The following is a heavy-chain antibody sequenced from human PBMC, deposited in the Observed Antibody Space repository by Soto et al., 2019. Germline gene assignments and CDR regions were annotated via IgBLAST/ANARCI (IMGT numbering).Heavy chain of an antibody. CDR1: GFTFSSYA. CDR2: ISGSGGST. J-gene: IGHJ4*02. V-gene: IGHV3-23*01. CDR3: AKGIQRGEAATLSTPFDF. D-gene: IGHD2-15*01. Sequence: PGGSLRLSCAASGFTFSSYAMSWVRQAPGKGLEWVSGISGSGGSTYYADSVKGRFTISRDNAKNTLYLQMNSLRAEDTALYYCAKGIQRGEAATLSTPFDFWGRGTLVTVSS.